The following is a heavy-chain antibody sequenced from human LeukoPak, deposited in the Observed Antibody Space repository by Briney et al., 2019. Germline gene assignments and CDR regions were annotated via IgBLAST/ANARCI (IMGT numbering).Heavy chain of an antibody. D-gene: IGHD2-15*01. CDR1: GYTFTSYA. CDR3: ARTIEYCSGGSCRLPYFDY. Sequence: ASVTVSCKASGYTFTSYAMNWVRQAPGQGLEWMGWISAYNGNTNYAQKLQGRVTMTTDTSTSTAYMELRSLRSDDTAVYYCARTIEYCSGGSCRLPYFDYWGQGTLVTVSS. J-gene: IGHJ4*02. CDR2: ISAYNGNT. V-gene: IGHV1-18*01.